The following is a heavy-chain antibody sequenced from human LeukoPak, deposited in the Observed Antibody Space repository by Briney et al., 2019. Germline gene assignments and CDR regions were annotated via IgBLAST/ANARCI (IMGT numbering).Heavy chain of an antibody. CDR2: IKQDGSEK. J-gene: IGHJ4*02. V-gene: IGHV3-7*01. Sequence: PGGSLRLSCAASGFTFSSYWMSWVRQAAGKGLEWVANIKQDGSEKYYVDSVKGRFTISRDNAKNSLYLQMNSLRAEDTAVYYCARRMTTVTAYFDYWGQGTLVTVSS. CDR1: GFTFSSYW. D-gene: IGHD4-11*01. CDR3: ARRMTTVTAYFDY.